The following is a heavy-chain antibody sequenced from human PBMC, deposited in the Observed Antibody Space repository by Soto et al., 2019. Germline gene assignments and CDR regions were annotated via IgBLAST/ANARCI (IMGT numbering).Heavy chain of an antibody. CDR2: ITRKSDGGTT. CDR1: GFTVNNAY. CDR3: ITCFGVVIGVHFDY. D-gene: IGHD3-3*01. V-gene: IGHV3-15*07. J-gene: IGHJ4*02. Sequence: GGSLRLSCAASGFTVNNAYMNWVRQAPGKGLEWVGRITRKSDGGTTEYAAPVKGRFTISRDDSKDTVYLQMNSLKTEDTAVYFCITCFGVVIGVHFDYWGQGSQVT.